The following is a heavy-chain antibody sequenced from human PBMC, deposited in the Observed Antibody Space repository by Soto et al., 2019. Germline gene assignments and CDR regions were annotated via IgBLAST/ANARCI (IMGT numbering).Heavy chain of an antibody. CDR2: IFGNGGGI. CDR1: GFTFSTYA. J-gene: IGHJ4*02. CDR3: AKDRQPDGLWPFDH. Sequence: GGSLRLSCAASGFTFSTYAMSWVRQAPGKGLEWVSGIFGNGGGISYGDSVKGRFTISRDNSNNMLYLQMHSLRVEDTAVYYCAKDRQPDGLWPFDHWGQGTLVTVSS. V-gene: IGHV3-23*01. D-gene: IGHD2-8*01.